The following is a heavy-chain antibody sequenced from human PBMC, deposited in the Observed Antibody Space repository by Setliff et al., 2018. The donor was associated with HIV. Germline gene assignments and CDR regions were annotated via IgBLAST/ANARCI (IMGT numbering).Heavy chain of an antibody. CDR2: LNPSEGTT. J-gene: IGHJ5*02. CDR1: GYTSTTYY. V-gene: IGHV1-46*01. CDR3: VRGYRSAWNSWFDA. D-gene: IGHD6-19*01. Sequence: GASVKVSCKASGYTSTTYYIHWVRQAPGQGLEWMGILNPSEGTTSFAQKFQGRVTMTRDTSTSTVYMDLSSLRADDTAVYYCVRGYRSAWNSWFDAWGQGTRVTVSS.